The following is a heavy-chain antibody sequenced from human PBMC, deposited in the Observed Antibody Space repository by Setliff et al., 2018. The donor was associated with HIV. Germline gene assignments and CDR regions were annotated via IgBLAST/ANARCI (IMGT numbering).Heavy chain of an antibody. D-gene: IGHD1-26*01. J-gene: IGHJ5*02. CDR1: GYSFISYG. CDR2: ISAYNGNT. V-gene: IGHV1-18*01. Sequence: GASVKVSCKASGYSFISYGISWVRQAPGQGLEWMGWISAYNGNTNYAPRLLGRVTMTTDTSTSTAYMELRSLSSDDTAVYYWERARLQGIVSAVGPRDNCLDPWGQGTRVTVSS. CDR3: ERARLQGIVSAVGPRDNCLDP.